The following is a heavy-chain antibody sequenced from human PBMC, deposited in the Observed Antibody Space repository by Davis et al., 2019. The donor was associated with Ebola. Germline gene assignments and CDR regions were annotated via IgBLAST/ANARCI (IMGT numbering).Heavy chain of an antibody. CDR3: ARHGGNFFDY. CDR1: GFTFSSYS. Sequence: GGSLRLSCAASGFTFSSYSMNWVRQAPGKGLEWVSSISSSSSYIYYADSVKGRFTISRDNAKNSLYLQMNSLRAGDTAVYYCARHGGNFFDYWGQGTLVTVSS. V-gene: IGHV3-21*01. J-gene: IGHJ4*02. CDR2: ISSSSSYI. D-gene: IGHD4-23*01.